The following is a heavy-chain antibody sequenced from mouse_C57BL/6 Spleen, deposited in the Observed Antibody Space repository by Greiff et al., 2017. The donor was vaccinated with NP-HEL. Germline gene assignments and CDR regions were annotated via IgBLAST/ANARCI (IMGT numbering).Heavy chain of an antibody. CDR3: AGGAGARGYFDD. V-gene: IGHV5-17*01. Sequence: DVKLVESGGGLVKPGGSLKLSCAASGFTFSDYGMHWVRQAPEKGLEWVAYISSGSSTIYYADTVKGRFTISRDNAKNTLFLQMTSLRSEDTAMYYCAGGAGARGYFDDWGQGTTLTVSS. J-gene: IGHJ2*01. D-gene: IGHD3-3*01. CDR1: GFTFSDYG. CDR2: ISSGSSTI.